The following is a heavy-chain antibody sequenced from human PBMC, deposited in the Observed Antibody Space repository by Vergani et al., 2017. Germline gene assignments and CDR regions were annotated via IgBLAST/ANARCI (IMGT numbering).Heavy chain of an antibody. CDR1: GYTFSNYY. CDR3: ARASGDSFYYYYYMDV. J-gene: IGHJ6*03. V-gene: IGHV1-46*01. Sequence: QVQVVQSGAEVKKSGASVKVSCKTSGYTFSNYYMHWVRQAPGQGLEWMGIINPSGGHTNYAQKFQGRVTMTTDTSTSTAYMELRSLRSDDTAMYYCARASGDSFYYYYYMDVWGKGTTVTVSS. D-gene: IGHD7-27*01. CDR2: INPSGGHT.